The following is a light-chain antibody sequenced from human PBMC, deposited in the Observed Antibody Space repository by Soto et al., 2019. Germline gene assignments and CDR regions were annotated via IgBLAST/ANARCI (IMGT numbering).Light chain of an antibody. Sequence: DIQMTQSPSSLPASVVDRVTITCLASQSIGRFLNWYQQKPGKAPALPIYAASSLQSGVPSRFSGSGSGTDFTLTISSLQPEDFATYYCQQSYSPPPITFGQGTRLEIK. J-gene: IGKJ5*01. CDR1: QSIGRF. V-gene: IGKV1-39*01. CDR3: QQSYSPPPIT. CDR2: AAS.